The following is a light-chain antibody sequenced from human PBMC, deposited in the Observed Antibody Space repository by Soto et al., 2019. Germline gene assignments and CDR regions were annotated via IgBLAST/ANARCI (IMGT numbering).Light chain of an antibody. CDR3: CSYAGGYTHVV. J-gene: IGLJ2*01. CDR2: DVN. CDR1: SSDVGAYYY. V-gene: IGLV2-11*01. Sequence: QSALTQPRSVSGSPGQSVTISCAGTSSDVGAYYYVSWYQQHPGKAPKLMLYDVNERPSGVPDRFSGSKSGNTASLTISGLQXXDXAXYXCCSYAGGYTHVVFGGGTKLTVL.